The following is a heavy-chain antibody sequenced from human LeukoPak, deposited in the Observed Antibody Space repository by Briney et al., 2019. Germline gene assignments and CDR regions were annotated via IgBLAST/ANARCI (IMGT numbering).Heavy chain of an antibody. CDR3: AKDLTREDY. D-gene: IGHD1-26*01. CDR1: GFTFSSYA. V-gene: IGHV3-23*01. J-gene: IGHJ4*02. CDR2: ISGSGGST. Sequence: PGGSLRLSCAASGFTFSSYAMSWVRQAPGKGLEWVSTISGSGGSTYCADSVKGRFTISRDNSKNTLYLQMNSLRPEDTAVYYCAKDLTREDYWGQGTLVTVSS.